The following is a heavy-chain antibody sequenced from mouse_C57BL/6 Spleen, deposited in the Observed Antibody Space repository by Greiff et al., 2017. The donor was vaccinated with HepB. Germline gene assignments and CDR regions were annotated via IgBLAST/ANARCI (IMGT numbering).Heavy chain of an antibody. CDR1: GFTFSSYA. CDR2: ISSGGDYI. D-gene: IGHD2-1*01. J-gene: IGHJ3*01. V-gene: IGHV5-9-1*02. CDR3: TIDSIYLGNSGFAY. Sequence: DVKLVESGAGLVKPGGSLKLTCAASGFTFSSYAMSWVRQTPEKRLEWVAYISSGGDYIYDADTVTGRFTISRDNARNTLYLQMSSLKSEDTAMYYCTIDSIYLGNSGFAYWGQGTLVTVSA.